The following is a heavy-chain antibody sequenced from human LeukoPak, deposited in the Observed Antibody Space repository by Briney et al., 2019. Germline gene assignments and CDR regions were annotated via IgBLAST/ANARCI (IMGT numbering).Heavy chain of an antibody. CDR3: AKDPNGDYIGAFDM. V-gene: IGHV3-23*01. CDR2: ISGSGDRT. J-gene: IGHJ3*02. CDR1: GFTFSSYA. Sequence: GGSLRLPCAASGFTFSSYAMSWVRQAPGKGLEWVSSISGSGDRTMYADSVKGRFTISRDNFKNTLYLQMNSLRAEDTALYHCAKDPNGDYIGAFDMWGQGTMVTVSS. D-gene: IGHD4-17*01.